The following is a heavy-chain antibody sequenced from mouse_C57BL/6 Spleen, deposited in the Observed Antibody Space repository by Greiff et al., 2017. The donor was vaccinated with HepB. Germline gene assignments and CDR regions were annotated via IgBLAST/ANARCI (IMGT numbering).Heavy chain of an antibody. J-gene: IGHJ2*01. Sequence: QVQLKESGAELVRPGASVKLSCKASGYTFTDYYINWVKQRPGQGLEWIARIYPGSGNTYYNEKFKGKATLTAEKSSSTAYMQLSSLTSEDSAVYFCARGDVASFDYWGQGTTLTVSS. CDR3: ARGDVASFDY. D-gene: IGHD6-1*01. V-gene: IGHV1-76*01. CDR1: GYTFTDYY. CDR2: IYPGSGNT.